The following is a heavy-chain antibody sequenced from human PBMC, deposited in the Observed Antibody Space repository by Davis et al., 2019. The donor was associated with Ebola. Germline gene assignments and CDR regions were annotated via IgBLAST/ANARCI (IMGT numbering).Heavy chain of an antibody. CDR3: AKSGLSFGVVKYHYGMDV. J-gene: IGHJ6*04. CDR2: ISGGGTYT. D-gene: IGHD3-3*01. V-gene: IGHV3-23*01. Sequence: GGSLRLSCAASGFTFSSYAMSWVRQAPGKGLEWVSAISGGGTYTYYAASVKGRFTISRDNSKKTLYLQMNSLRAEDTAVYYCAKSGLSFGVVKYHYGMDVWGKGTTVTVSS. CDR1: GFTFSSYA.